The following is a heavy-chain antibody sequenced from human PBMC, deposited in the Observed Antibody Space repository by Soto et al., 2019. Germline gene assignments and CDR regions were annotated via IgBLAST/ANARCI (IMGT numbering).Heavy chain of an antibody. V-gene: IGHV4-34*01. J-gene: IGHJ4*02. CDR1: GGSFSGYY. Sequence: SETQSLTCAVYGGSFSGYYWSWIRQPPGKGLEWIGEINHSGSTNYNPSLKSRVTISVDTSKNQFSLKLSSVTAADTAVYYCARGRAPHYYDSSGYKFDYWGQGTLVTVSS. D-gene: IGHD3-22*01. CDR2: INHSGST. CDR3: ARGRAPHYYDSSGYKFDY.